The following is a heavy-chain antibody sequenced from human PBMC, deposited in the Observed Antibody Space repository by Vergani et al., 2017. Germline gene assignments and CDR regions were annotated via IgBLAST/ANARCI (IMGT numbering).Heavy chain of an antibody. CDR3: ARYSNWGWYYYYYMDV. Sequence: EVQLVESGGGLVQPGGSLRLSCAASGFTFSSYSMNWVRQAPGKGLEWVSYISSSSSTIYYADSVKGRFTISRDNAKNSLYLQMNSLRAEDTAVYYCARYSNWGWYYYYYMDVWGKGTTVTVSS. CDR2: ISSSSSTI. V-gene: IGHV3-48*04. D-gene: IGHD7-27*01. J-gene: IGHJ6*03. CDR1: GFTFSSYS.